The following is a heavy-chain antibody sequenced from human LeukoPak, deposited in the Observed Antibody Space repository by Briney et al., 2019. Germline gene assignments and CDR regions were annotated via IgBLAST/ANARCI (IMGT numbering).Heavy chain of an antibody. J-gene: IGHJ3*01. CDR1: GFTFSNYA. CDR2: IGAGGTNT. V-gene: IGHV3-23*01. CDR3: AKDTGRLGVREVFDF. D-gene: IGHD3-16*01. Sequence: GGSLRLSCAASGFTFSNYAITWLRQAPGRGLEWVSSIGAGGTNTYFAESVKGRFTISRDNSRNTVFLQMNGLRAEDPATYFCAKDTGRLGVREVFDFWGQGTMLTVSS.